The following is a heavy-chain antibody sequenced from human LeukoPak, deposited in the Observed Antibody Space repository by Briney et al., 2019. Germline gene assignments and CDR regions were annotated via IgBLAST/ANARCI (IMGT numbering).Heavy chain of an antibody. CDR3: AKSWSLWFGELFRFDY. D-gene: IGHD3-10*01. CDR1: GFTFSSYA. Sequence: PGGSLRLSCAASGFTFSSYAMSWVRQAPGKGLEWVSAISGSGGSTYYADSVKGRFTISRDNSKNTLYLQMNSLRAEDTAVYYCAKSWSLWFGELFRFDYWGQGTLVTVSS. CDR2: ISGSGGST. J-gene: IGHJ4*02. V-gene: IGHV3-23*01.